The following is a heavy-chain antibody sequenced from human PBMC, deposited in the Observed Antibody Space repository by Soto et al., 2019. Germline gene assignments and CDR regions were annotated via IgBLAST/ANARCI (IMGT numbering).Heavy chain of an antibody. CDR3: ARDYDGSCGDGGMDV. CDR1: GGSISSYY. CDR2: IYYSGST. Sequence: QVQLQESGPGLVKPSETLSLTCTVSGGSISSYYWSWIRQPPGKGLEWIGYIYYSGSTNYNPSLKSRVTISVDTSKNQFSLKLSSVTAADTAVYYCARDYDGSCGDGGMDVWGQGTTVTVSS. V-gene: IGHV4-59*01. D-gene: IGHD3-10*01. J-gene: IGHJ6*02.